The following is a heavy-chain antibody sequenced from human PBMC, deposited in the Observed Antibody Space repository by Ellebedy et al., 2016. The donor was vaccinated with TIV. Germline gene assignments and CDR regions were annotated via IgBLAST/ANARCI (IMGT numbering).Heavy chain of an antibody. J-gene: IGHJ4*02. D-gene: IGHD3-10*01. V-gene: IGHV1-18*01. Sequence: AASVKVSCKASGYSFTNYGIVWVRQAPGQGLEWMGWISGSSGNTRYSKKLQGRVTMTTDTSASTAYLSLRRLRSDDTAVYYCARGGSAAASGTVDYWGQGTLVTVSS. CDR3: ARGGSAAASGTVDY. CDR2: ISGSSGNT. CDR1: GYSFTNYG.